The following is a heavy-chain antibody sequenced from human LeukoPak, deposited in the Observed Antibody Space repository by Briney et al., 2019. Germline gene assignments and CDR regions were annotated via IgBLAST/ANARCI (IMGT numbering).Heavy chain of an antibody. Sequence: GGSLRLSCAASGFTFSSYAMSWVRQAPGKGLEWVSAISGSGGSTYYADSVKGRFTISRDNSKNTLYLQMNSLRAEDTAVYYCAKGLERGTMARTNWFDPWGQGTLVTVSS. CDR3: AKGLERGTMARTNWFDP. V-gene: IGHV3-23*01. CDR1: GFTFSSYA. J-gene: IGHJ5*02. D-gene: IGHD4/OR15-4a*01. CDR2: ISGSGGST.